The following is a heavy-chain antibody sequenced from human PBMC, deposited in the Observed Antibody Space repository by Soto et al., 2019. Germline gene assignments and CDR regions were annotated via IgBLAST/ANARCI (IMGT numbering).Heavy chain of an antibody. Sequence: ASVKVSCKASGYTFTSYAMNWVRQAPGQGLEWMGWINTNTGNPTYAQGFTGRFVFSLDTSVSTAYLQISSLKAEDTAVYYCARDRCSGGSCYSWFDPWGQGTLVTVSS. CDR2: INTNTGNP. CDR3: ARDRCSGGSCYSWFDP. J-gene: IGHJ5*02. V-gene: IGHV7-4-1*02. CDR1: GYTFTSYA. D-gene: IGHD2-15*01.